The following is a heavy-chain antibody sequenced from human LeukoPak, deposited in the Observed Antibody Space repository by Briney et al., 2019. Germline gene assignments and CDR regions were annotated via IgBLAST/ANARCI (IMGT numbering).Heavy chain of an antibody. Sequence: ASVKVSCKASGYTFNDYYINWVRQAPGQGLEWMGWINPKSGDTKFAQKFQGRVTMTRDTSISTAYMDLSRLKSDDTAVYYCARARRTRNMYGEYVVLSDYWGRGTLVTVSS. CDR1: GYTFNDYY. CDR2: INPKSGDT. CDR3: ARARRTRNMYGEYVVLSDY. J-gene: IGHJ4*02. V-gene: IGHV1-2*02. D-gene: IGHD4-17*01.